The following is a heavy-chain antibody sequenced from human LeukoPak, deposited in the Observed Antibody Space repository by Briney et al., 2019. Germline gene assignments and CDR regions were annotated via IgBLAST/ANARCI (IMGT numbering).Heavy chain of an antibody. Sequence: PSETLSLTCTVSGGSISSYYWSWIRQPAGKGLEWIGRIFSSESTNYNPSLKGRVTMSLDTSKNQFSLRLSSVTAADTAVYYCARAPLTVKDAFDIWAKGQWSPSLQ. V-gene: IGHV4-4*07. CDR3: ARAPLTVKDAFDI. J-gene: IGHJ3*02. CDR1: GGSISSYY. D-gene: IGHD4-11*01. CDR2: IFSSEST.